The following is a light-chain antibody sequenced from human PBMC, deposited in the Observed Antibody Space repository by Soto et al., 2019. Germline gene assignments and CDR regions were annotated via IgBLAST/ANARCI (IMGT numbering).Light chain of an antibody. CDR1: SSDVGSFNR. V-gene: IGLV2-18*02. Sequence: QSALTQPPSVSGSPGQSVTISCTGTSSDVGSFNRVSWYQQRPGTGPKLMIYEVSNRPSGVPDRISGSKSGNTASLTISGLQAEDEADYYCSSFTSSSTLVFGGGTKLTVL. CDR2: EVS. J-gene: IGLJ2*01. CDR3: SSFTSSSTLV.